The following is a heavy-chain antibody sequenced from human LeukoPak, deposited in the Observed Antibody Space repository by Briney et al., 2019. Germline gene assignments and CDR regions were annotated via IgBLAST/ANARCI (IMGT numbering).Heavy chain of an antibody. V-gene: IGHV4-59*08. J-gene: IGHJ4*02. CDR2: IYYSGST. CDR3: ARHISSGWDY. CDR1: GGSISRYY. Sequence: SETLSLTCTVSGGSISRYYWSWVRPPPGKGLEWIGHIYYSGSTKYNPSLKSRVTMSVDTSKNQFSLKLSSVTAADTAVYYCARHISSGWDYWGQGTLVTVSS. D-gene: IGHD6-19*01.